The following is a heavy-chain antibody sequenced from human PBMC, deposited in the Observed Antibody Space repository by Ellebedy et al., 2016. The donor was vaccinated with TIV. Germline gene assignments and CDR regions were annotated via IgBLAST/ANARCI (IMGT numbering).Heavy chain of an antibody. J-gene: IGHJ4*02. V-gene: IGHV4-59*01. Sequence: SETLSLTCTVSGGSISSYYWSLIRQPPGKVLEWIGYIYYSGSTNYHPYLKSRVTISVDTSKNQFSLTLSSVTAADTAVYYCARGDYGGLPYDDWGQGTLVTVSS. CDR2: IYYSGST. CDR3: ARGDYGGLPYDD. D-gene: IGHD4-23*01. CDR1: GGSISSYY.